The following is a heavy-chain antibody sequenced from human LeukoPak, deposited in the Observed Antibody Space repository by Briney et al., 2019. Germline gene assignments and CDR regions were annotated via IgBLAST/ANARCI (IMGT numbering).Heavy chain of an antibody. Sequence: SETLSLTCTVSGGSISSYYWSWIRQPPGKGLEWIGYIYYSGSTNYNPSLKSRVTISVDTSKNQFSLKLSSVTAADTAVYYCARHPQNSSGLNWFDPWGQGTLVTVSS. D-gene: IGHD6-19*01. J-gene: IGHJ5*02. CDR1: GGSISSYY. CDR3: ARHPQNSSGLNWFDP. CDR2: IYYSGST. V-gene: IGHV4-59*08.